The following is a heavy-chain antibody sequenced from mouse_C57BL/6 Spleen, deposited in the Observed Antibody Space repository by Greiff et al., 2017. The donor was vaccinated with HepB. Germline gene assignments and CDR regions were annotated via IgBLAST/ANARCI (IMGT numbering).Heavy chain of an antibody. CDR3: AREGDYYGSSPSYFDY. CDR1: GYSFTGYF. D-gene: IGHD1-1*01. Sequence: VHVKQSGPELVKPGDSVKISCKASGYSFTGYFMNWVMQSHGKSLEWIGRINPYNGDTFYNQKFKGKATLTVDKSSSTAHMELRSLTSEDSAVYYCAREGDYYGSSPSYFDYWGQGTTLTVSS. V-gene: IGHV1-20*01. J-gene: IGHJ2*01. CDR2: INPYNGDT.